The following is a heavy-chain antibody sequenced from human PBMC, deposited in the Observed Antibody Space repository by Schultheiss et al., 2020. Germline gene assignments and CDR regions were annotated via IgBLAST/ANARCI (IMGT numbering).Heavy chain of an antibody. J-gene: IGHJ4*02. CDR1: GGSFSGYY. CDR2: INHSGST. CDR3: ARVSSGLGPIDY. Sequence: SQTLSLTCAVYGGSFSGYYWNWIRQPPGKGLEWIGEINHSGSTNYNPSLKSRVTISVDTSKKQFSLKVSSVTAADTAVYYCARVSSGLGPIDYWGQGTLVTVSS. V-gene: IGHV4-34*01. D-gene: IGHD6-6*01.